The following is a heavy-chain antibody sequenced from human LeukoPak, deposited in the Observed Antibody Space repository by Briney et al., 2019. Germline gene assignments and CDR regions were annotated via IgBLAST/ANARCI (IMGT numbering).Heavy chain of an antibody. D-gene: IGHD3-22*01. J-gene: IGHJ4*02. Sequence: ASVKVSCKASGYTFTSYDINWVRQATGQGLEWMGWMNPNSGNTGYAQKFQGRVTMTRNTSISTAYMELSSLRAEDTAVYYCAKDRDVMHYYDSSGLWGQGTLVTVSS. CDR1: GYTFTSYD. CDR3: AKDRDVMHYYDSSGL. V-gene: IGHV1-8*01. CDR2: MNPNSGNT.